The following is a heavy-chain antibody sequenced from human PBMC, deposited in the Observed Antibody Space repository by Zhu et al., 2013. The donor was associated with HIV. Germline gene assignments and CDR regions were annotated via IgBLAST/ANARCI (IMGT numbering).Heavy chain of an antibody. CDR1: GYTFTSYY. CDR2: INPSGGST. V-gene: IGHV1-46*01. J-gene: IGHJ3*02. CDR3: ASEQQQLVLTGHDAFDI. D-gene: IGHD6-13*01. Sequence: QVQLVQSGAEVKKPGASVKVSCKASGYTFTSYYMHWVRQAPGQGLEWMGIINPSGGSTSYAQKFQGRVTMTRDTSTSTVYMELSSLRSEDTAVYYCASEQQQLVLTGHDAFDIWGQGTMVTVSS.